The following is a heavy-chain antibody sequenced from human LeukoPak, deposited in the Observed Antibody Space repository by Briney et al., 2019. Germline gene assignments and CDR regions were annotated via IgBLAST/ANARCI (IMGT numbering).Heavy chain of an antibody. CDR3: ARDLYSGGFDP. CDR1: GFTFSNYA. V-gene: IGHV3-64*01. Sequence: PGRSLRLSCVASGFTFSNYAMHWVRQAPGKGLEYVSAISSNGVATYYANSVKGRFTISRDNSKNTLYLQMGSLRAEDMAVYSCARDLYSGGFDPWGQGTLVTVSS. CDR2: ISSNGVAT. J-gene: IGHJ5*02. D-gene: IGHD2-8*01.